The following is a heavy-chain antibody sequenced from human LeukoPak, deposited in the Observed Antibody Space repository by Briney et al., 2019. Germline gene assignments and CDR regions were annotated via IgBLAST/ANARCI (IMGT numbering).Heavy chain of an antibody. CDR1: GFTFRNYF. V-gene: IGHV3-7*01. J-gene: IGHJ3*02. CDR2: IKQDGSER. D-gene: IGHD3-10*01. CDR3: ASQDYGSGSSSHDAFDM. Sequence: GGSLRLSCAASGFTFRNYFMRWVRQAPGKGLEWVANIKQDGSERYYVDSVKGRFTISRDNAKKSLYLQMNSLRAEDTAVYYCASQDYGSGSSSHDAFDMWGQGTMVTVSS.